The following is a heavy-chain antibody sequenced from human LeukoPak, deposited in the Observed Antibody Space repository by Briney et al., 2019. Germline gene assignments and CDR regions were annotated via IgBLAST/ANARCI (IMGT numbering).Heavy chain of an antibody. CDR3: AKDRDRGREYFDY. J-gene: IGHJ4*02. Sequence: PGGFLRLSCAASGFNFNTYGMHWVRQAPGKGLEWVAVIWYDGSNKYYADSVRGRFTISRDNSKNTLYLQMISLRAEDTAVYYCAKDRDRGREYFDYWGQGTLVTVSS. CDR2: IWYDGSNK. CDR1: GFNFNTYG. V-gene: IGHV3-33*06. D-gene: IGHD3-10*01.